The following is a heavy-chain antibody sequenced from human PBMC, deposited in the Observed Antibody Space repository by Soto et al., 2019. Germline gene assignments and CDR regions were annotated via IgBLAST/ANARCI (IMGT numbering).Heavy chain of an antibody. CDR3: ARQGVRTGWFVWFDP. CDR1: GYSFTSYW. D-gene: IGHD7-27*01. CDR2: IYPGDSDT. Sequence: GESLKISCQGSGYSFTSYWIGWVRQMPVKGLEWMGIIYPGDSDTRYSPSFQGQITISADKSISTAYLQWSSLKASDTALFYCARQGVRTGWFVWFDPWGQGILVTVSS. V-gene: IGHV5-51*01. J-gene: IGHJ5*02.